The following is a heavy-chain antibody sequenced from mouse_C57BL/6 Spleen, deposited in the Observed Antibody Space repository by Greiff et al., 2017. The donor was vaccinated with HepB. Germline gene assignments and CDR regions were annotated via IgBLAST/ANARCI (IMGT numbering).Heavy chain of an antibody. CDR3: ARHDGYYAWFAY. Sequence: VQLQQSGAELVKPGASVKLSCKASGYTFTSYWMHWVKQRPGRGLEWIGRIDPNSGGTKYNEKFKSKATLTVDKPSSTAYMQLSSVTSEDSAVYYCARHDGYYAWFAYWGQGTLVTVSA. CDR1: GYTFTSYW. CDR2: IDPNSGGT. V-gene: IGHV1-72*01. J-gene: IGHJ3*01. D-gene: IGHD2-3*01.